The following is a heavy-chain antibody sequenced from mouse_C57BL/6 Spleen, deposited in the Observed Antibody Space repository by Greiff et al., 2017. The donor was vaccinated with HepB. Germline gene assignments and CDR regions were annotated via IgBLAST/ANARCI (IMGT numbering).Heavy chain of an antibody. J-gene: IGHJ2*01. CDR1: GYTFTSYG. D-gene: IGHD1-1*01. CDR2: IYPRSGNT. Sequence: QVQLQQSGAELARPGASVKLSCKASGYTFTSYGISWVKKSTGQGLEWIGEIYPRSGNTYYNEKFKGKATLTADKSSSTAYMGLRSLTSEDSAVYFCARWEGFLRFNYFDYWGQGTTLTVSS. CDR3: ARWEGFLRFNYFDY. V-gene: IGHV1-81*01.